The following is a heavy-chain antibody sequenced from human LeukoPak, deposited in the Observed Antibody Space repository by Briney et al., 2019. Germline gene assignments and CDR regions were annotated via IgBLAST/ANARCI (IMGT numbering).Heavy chain of an antibody. CDR1: GFIFRNYW. Sequence: GGSLGLSCAASGFIFRNYWMSWVRQAPGEGLEWVANIKQDGSEKYYVDSVKGRFTISRDNAKNSLYLQMNSLRAEDTAVYYCARDRYYDILTGLPYYYYYMDVWGKGTTVTVSS. V-gene: IGHV3-7*01. CDR3: ARDRYYDILTGLPYYYYYMDV. D-gene: IGHD3-9*01. CDR2: IKQDGSEK. J-gene: IGHJ6*03.